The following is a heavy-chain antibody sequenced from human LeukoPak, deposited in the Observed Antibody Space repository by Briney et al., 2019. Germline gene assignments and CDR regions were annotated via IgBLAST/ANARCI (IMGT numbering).Heavy chain of an antibody. CDR3: AREGQRLRVDY. Sequence: GGSLRLSCAASGFTFSNAWMNWVRQAPWKGLEWVCRIKSKTDGGTTDYAAPVKGRFTISRDDSKNTLYLQMNSLKTEDTAVYYCAREGQRLRVDYWGQGTLVTVSS. CDR1: GFTFSNAW. V-gene: IGHV3-15*07. CDR2: IKSKTDGGTT. D-gene: IGHD4-17*01. J-gene: IGHJ4*02.